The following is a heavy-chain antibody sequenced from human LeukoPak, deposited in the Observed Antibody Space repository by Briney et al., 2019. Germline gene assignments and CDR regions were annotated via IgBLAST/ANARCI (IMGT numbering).Heavy chain of an antibody. CDR3: ARDRSVGWELLKAFDI. CDR2: IYTSGSN. J-gene: IGHJ3*02. Sequence: SQTLSLTCTVSGGSISSGSYNWSWIRQPAGKGLEWIGRIYTSGSNNYNPSLKSRVTISVDTSKNQFSLKLSSVTAADTAVYYCARDRSVGWELLKAFDIWGQGTMVTVSS. D-gene: IGHD1-26*01. V-gene: IGHV4-61*02. CDR1: GGSISSGSYN.